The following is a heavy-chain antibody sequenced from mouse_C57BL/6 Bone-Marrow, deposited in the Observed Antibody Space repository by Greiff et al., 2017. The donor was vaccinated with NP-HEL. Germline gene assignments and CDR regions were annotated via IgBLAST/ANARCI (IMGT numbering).Heavy chain of an antibody. CDR2: INPNNGGT. CDR3: ARWDYDVGTFAY. CDR1: GYTFTDYN. D-gene: IGHD2-4*01. J-gene: IGHJ3*01. Sequence: EVKLVESGPELVKPGASVKIPCKASGYTFTDYNMDWVKQSHGKSLEWIGDINPNNGGTIYNQKFKGKATLTVDKSSSTAYMELRSLTSEDTAVYYCARWDYDVGTFAYWGQGTLVTVSA. V-gene: IGHV1-18*01.